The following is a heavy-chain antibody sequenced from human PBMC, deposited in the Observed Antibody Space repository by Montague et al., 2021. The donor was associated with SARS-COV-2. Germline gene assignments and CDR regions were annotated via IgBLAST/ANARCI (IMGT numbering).Heavy chain of an antibody. CDR2: MFDGGSA. J-gene: IGHJ3*02. CDR1: GASIKTFY. V-gene: IGHV4-59*01. Sequence: SETLSLTCSVSGASIKTFYWGWIRQPPGGGLEWIGYMFDGGSAIYNPSLKSRVTISLDTSKNQFSLSLTSVTAADTAVYYCARDRGIAQRFDTWGQGTNVTVTS. D-gene: IGHD6-13*01. CDR3: ARDRGIAQRFDT.